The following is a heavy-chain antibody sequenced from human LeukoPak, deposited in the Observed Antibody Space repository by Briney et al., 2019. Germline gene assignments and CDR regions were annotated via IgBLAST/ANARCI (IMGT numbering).Heavy chain of an antibody. V-gene: IGHV3-30-3*01. CDR1: GFTFSSYA. CDR2: ISYDGSNK. J-gene: IGHJ4*02. Sequence: PGGSLRLSCAASGFTFSSYAMHWVRQDPGKGLEGVAVISYDGSNKYYADSVKGRFTISRDNSKNTLYLQMSSLRPEDTAVYYCAKDPGYDFWSAYYTDYWGQGTLVTVSS. CDR3: AKDPGYDFWSAYYTDY. D-gene: IGHD3-3*01.